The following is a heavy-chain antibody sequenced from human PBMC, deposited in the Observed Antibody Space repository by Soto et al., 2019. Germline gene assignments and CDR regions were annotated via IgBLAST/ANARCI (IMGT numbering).Heavy chain of an antibody. CDR3: ARDSAFLFGSTGYFDY. J-gene: IGHJ4*02. CDR2: ISGHDGKT. D-gene: IGHD2-15*01. CDR1: GYTFANYG. V-gene: IGHV1-18*04. Sequence: QVELKQSGAAVKKPGASVKVSCGASGYTFANYGITWVRQAPGQGLQWMGWISGHDGKTKSNKNLQGRITMTTDTSTNTAYLELKNLKSEDTAIYYCARDSAFLFGSTGYFDYWGQGTLVSVSS.